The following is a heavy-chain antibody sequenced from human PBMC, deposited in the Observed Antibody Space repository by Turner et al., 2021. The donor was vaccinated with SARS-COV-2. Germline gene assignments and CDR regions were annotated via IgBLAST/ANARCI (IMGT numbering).Heavy chain of an antibody. CDR3: ARLPERYFFDY. J-gene: IGHJ4*02. Sequence: LQLQESGPGLVKPSETLSLTCTVSGGSITKNYDYWGWIRQPPGKGLEWIGSIYYSGNTYYNPSLKSRVTISVATSKSQFSLKLSSVTAADTAVYYCARLPERYFFDYWGQGALVTVSS. CDR2: IYYSGNT. V-gene: IGHV4-39*01. CDR1: GGSITKNYDY.